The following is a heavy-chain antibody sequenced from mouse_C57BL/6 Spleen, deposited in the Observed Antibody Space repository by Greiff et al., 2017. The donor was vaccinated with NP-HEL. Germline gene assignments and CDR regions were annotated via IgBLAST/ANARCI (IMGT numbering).Heavy chain of an antibody. D-gene: IGHD3-2*02. V-gene: IGHV6-3*01. CDR2: IRLKSDNYAT. Sequence: EVKLEESGGGLVQPGGSMKLSCGASGFTFSNYWMNWVRQSPEKGLEWVAQIRLKSDNYATHYAESVKGRFTISRDDSKSSVYLQMNNLRAEDTGIYYCTDSSGYWYFDVWGTGTTVTVSS. J-gene: IGHJ1*03. CDR1: GFTFSNYW. CDR3: TDSSGYWYFDV.